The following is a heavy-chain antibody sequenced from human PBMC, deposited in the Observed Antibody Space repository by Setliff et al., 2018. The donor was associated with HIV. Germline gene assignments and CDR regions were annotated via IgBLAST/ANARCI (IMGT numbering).Heavy chain of an antibody. V-gene: IGHV3-74*01. Sequence: PGGSLRLSCAASGFTFSSYWMHWVRQAPGKGLVWVLGMNTDGSSTNYADSVKGRFTISRDNAKNSLYLQMNSLRAEDTAVYYCARVYPILAYCGGDCYNDCWGQGTLVTVSS. D-gene: IGHD2-21*02. CDR2: MNTDGSST. CDR1: GFTFSSYW. CDR3: ARVYPILAYCGGDCYNDC. J-gene: IGHJ4*02.